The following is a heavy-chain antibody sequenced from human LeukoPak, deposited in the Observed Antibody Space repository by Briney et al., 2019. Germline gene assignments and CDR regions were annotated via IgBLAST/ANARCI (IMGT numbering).Heavy chain of an antibody. J-gene: IGHJ3*02. CDR1: GFTFSSYA. D-gene: IGHD6-13*01. CDR3: ARDSGSPQDAFDI. Sequence: PGGSLRLSCVASGFTFSSYAMSWFRQAPGKGLEWVSSISSGSSFIYYADSVKGRFTISRDNAKDSLYLQMNSLRAEDTAVYYCARDSGSPQDAFDIWGQGTMVTVSS. V-gene: IGHV3-21*01. CDR2: ISSGSSFI.